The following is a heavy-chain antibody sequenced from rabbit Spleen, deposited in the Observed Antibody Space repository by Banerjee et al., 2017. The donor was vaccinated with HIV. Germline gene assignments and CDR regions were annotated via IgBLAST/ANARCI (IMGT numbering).Heavy chain of an antibody. Sequence: QEQLVESGGGLVKPEGSLTLSCTASGFSFSSSYYMCWVRQATGKGLECIACIYGGSSGSTYYASWAKGRFTISKTSSTTVTLQMTSLTAADTATYFCARGSAAMTMVITGFYFNLWGPGTLVTVS. V-gene: IGHV1S45*01. J-gene: IGHJ4*01. CDR3: ARGSAAMTMVITGFYFNL. CDR1: GFSFSSSYY. D-gene: IGHD2-1*01. CDR2: IYGGSSGST.